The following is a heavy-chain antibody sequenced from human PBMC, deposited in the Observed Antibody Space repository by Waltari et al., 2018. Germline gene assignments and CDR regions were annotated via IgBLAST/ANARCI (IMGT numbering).Heavy chain of an antibody. J-gene: IGHJ6*03. V-gene: IGHV1-69*12. CDR3: ARDRDYYDSSGYRGDYMDV. CDR1: GGTFSSYA. D-gene: IGHD3-22*01. CDR2: IIPIFGTA. Sequence: QVQLVQSGAEVKKPGSSVKVSCKASGGTFSSYAISWVRQAPGQGLEWMGGIIPIFGTANYAQKVQGRVTITADESTSTAYMELSSLGSEDTAVYYCARDRDYYDSSGYRGDYMDVWGKGTTVTVSS.